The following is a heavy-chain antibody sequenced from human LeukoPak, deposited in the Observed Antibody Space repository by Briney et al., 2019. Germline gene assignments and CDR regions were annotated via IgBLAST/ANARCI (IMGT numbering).Heavy chain of an antibody. CDR1: GGSISSGSYY. V-gene: IGHV4-61*02. Sequence: PSQTLSLTCTVSGGSISSGSYYWSWIRQPAGKGLEWIGRIYTSGSTNYNPSLKSRVTISVDTSKNQFSLKLSSVTAADTAVYYCATGWVITEENWGQGTLVTVSS. CDR2: IYTSGST. J-gene: IGHJ4*02. CDR3: ATGWVITEEN. D-gene: IGHD3-22*01.